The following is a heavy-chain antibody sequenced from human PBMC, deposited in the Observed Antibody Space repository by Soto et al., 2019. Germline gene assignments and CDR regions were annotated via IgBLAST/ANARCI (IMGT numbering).Heavy chain of an antibody. Sequence: ASVKVSCKVSGYTLTELSMHWVRQAPGKGLEWMGGFDPEDGEKTYAQKFQGRVTMTEDTSTAPAYMELSSLSSEDAAVYYCATDPAGSWQAWGQGTTVTVSS. V-gene: IGHV1-24*01. CDR2: FDPEDGEK. CDR3: ATDPAGSWQA. CDR1: GYTLTELS. D-gene: IGHD3-10*01. J-gene: IGHJ6*02.